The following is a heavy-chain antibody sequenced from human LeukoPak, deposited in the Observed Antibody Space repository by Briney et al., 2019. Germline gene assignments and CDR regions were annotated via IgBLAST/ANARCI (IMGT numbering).Heavy chain of an antibody. CDR2: FDPEDVDT. V-gene: IGHV1-24*01. Sequence: ASVKVSCKVSEYTLTGLSVHWVRLAPGKGLEWTGGFDPEDVDTIYAQKFEGRVTMTEDTSTDTAYLELSSLRSEDTAVYYCATILLSKKRYYDFWTSAFDFWGQGTLVTVSS. CDR1: EYTLTGLS. CDR3: ATILLSKKRYYDFWTSAFDF. D-gene: IGHD3-3*01. J-gene: IGHJ3*01.